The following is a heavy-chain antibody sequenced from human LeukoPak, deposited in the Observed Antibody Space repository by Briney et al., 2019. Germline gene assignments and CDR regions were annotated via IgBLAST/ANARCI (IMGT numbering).Heavy chain of an antibody. J-gene: IGHJ5*02. D-gene: IGHD6-19*01. CDR2: IYYSGST. Sequence: SETLSLTCTVSGGSISSSSYYWGWLRQPTGKGLEWIGSIYYSGSTYYNPSLKSRVTISVDTSKNQFSLKLSSVTAADTAVYYCARPAANSSGWYSTHWFDPWGQGTLVTVSS. V-gene: IGHV4-39*01. CDR1: GGSISSSSYY. CDR3: ARPAANSSGWYSTHWFDP.